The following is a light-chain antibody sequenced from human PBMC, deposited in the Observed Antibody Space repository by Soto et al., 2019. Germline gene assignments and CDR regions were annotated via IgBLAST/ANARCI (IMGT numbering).Light chain of an antibody. CDR2: GAS. Sequence: VWTQSPGTMSFYPGERTTLSCCASQSISGTYLAWYQHKPGQAPRLLIYGASSRATGIPDRFSGSGSGTDFTLNINRLEPEDFAVYYCQQYGSSSITFGQGTRLEIK. V-gene: IGKV3-20*01. CDR3: QQYGSSSIT. CDR1: QSISGTY. J-gene: IGKJ5*01.